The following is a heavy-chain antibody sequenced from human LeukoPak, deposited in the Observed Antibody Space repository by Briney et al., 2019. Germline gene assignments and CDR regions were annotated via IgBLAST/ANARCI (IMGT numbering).Heavy chain of an antibody. CDR1: GYTFTGYY. Sequence: ASVKVSCKASGYTFTGYYVHWVRQAPGQGLEWMGWINPNSGGTNYAQKFQGRVTMTRDTSISTAYMELSRLRSDDTAVYYCARGRAYGSGIDPPDYGMDVWGQGTTVTVSS. CDR2: INPNSGGT. V-gene: IGHV1-2*02. CDR3: ARGRAYGSGIDPPDYGMDV. J-gene: IGHJ6*02. D-gene: IGHD3-10*01.